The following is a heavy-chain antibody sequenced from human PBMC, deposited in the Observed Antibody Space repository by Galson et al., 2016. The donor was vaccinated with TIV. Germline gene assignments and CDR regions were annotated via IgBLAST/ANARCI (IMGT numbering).Heavy chain of an antibody. D-gene: IGHD5-18*01. CDR1: GDTFTSYP. V-gene: IGHV1-69*01. CDR2: IIPLFGTA. CDR3: AKDRNTALDTYHYYYGMDV. J-gene: IGHJ6*02. Sequence: QSGAEVKKPGSSMKVSCKASGDTFTSYPFNWVRQAPGQGLEWMGGIIPLFGTANYAQKFQGRVTVTADESTSTVYLDLSSLRSEDTAVYYCAKDRNTALDTYHYYYGMDVWGQGTTVTVSS.